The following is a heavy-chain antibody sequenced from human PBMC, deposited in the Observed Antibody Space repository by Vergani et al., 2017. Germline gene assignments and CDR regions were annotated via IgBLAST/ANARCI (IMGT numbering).Heavy chain of an antibody. Sequence: QVQLVESGGGVVKPGGSLRLSCTASGFVFSDYYMSWIRQAPGKGLEWISYISTTGGTTYYADSVKGRFTISRDNAKNSLYLDMSSLRAEDTAVYYCVRDVRVSRTWGQGTLVAVSS. J-gene: IGHJ3*01. CDR3: VRDVRVSRT. CDR2: ISTTGGTT. CDR1: GFVFSDYY. V-gene: IGHV3-11*04.